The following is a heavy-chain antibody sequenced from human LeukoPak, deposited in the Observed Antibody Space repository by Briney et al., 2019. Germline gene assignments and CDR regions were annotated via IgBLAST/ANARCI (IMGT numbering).Heavy chain of an antibody. D-gene: IGHD5-12*01. CDR2: IYTSGST. Sequence: PSETLSLTCTVSGGSINSGSYYWSWIRQPAGKGLEWIGRIYTSGSTNYNPSLKSRVTISVDTSKNQFSLKLSSVTAADTAVYYCARQRGWLRFGVYYFDYWGQGTLVTVSS. V-gene: IGHV4-61*02. CDR1: GGSINSGSYY. CDR3: ARQRGWLRFGVYYFDY. J-gene: IGHJ4*02.